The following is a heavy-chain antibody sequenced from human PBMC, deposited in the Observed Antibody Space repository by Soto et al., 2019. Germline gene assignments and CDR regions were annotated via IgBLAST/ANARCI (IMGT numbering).Heavy chain of an antibody. Sequence: QVQLVESGGGVVQPGRSLRLSCSASGFIYSSCAMHWVRQVPGKGLEWLAVVSHDGTLYPYADSVKGRFTISRDNSRKMLYLQMNSLRPDDTAVYYCVKGRSDTWSFDYWGQGTLVTVSS. J-gene: IGHJ4*02. CDR2: VSHDGTLY. D-gene: IGHD2-8*02. CDR3: VKGRSDTWSFDY. V-gene: IGHV3-30*18. CDR1: GFIYSSCA.